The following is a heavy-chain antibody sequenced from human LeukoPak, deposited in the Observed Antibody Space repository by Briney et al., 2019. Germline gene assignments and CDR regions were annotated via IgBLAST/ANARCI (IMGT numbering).Heavy chain of an antibody. CDR2: ISGSGGST. V-gene: IGHV3-23*01. CDR3: AKDPAGIVGATPDFDH. D-gene: IGHD1-26*01. J-gene: IGHJ4*02. Sequence: PGGSLRLSCAASGFTFSSYAMSWVRQAPGKGLEWVSAISGSGGSTYYADSVKGRFTISRDNSKNMLYLQMNSLRAEDTAVYYCAKDPAGIVGATPDFDHWGQGTLVTVSS. CDR1: GFTFSSYA.